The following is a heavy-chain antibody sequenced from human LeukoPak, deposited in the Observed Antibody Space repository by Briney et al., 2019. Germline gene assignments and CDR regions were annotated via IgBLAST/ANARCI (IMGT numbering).Heavy chain of an antibody. CDR1: GASISSVSYY. D-gene: IGHD5/OR15-5a*01. Sequence: PSETLSLTCSVSGASISSVSYYWSWIRQHPGKGLEWIGYIYYTGSTYYNPSLKSRVTISVDTSKNQFSLKLTSVTAADTAVYYCARGSTSQDAFDIWGQGTMVTVSS. J-gene: IGHJ3*02. CDR3: ARGSTSQDAFDI. V-gene: IGHV4-31*03. CDR2: IYYTGST.